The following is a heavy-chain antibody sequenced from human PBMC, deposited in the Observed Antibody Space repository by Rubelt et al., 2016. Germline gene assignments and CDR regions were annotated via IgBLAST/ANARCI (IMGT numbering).Heavy chain of an antibody. D-gene: IGHD1-26*01. CDR1: GFTFSSNS. V-gene: IGHV3-48*04. J-gene: IGHJ4*02. Sequence: GQLVESGGGLVQPGGSLRLSCAASGFTFSSNSMNWVRPAPGKGLEWVSYIGSSSNAIYYADSVKGRVNINRDNAKNSLYMQMNSLRVEDTAVYYCATHLNRWEPFDYWGQGTLVTVSS. CDR2: IGSSSNAI. CDR3: ATHLNRWEPFDY.